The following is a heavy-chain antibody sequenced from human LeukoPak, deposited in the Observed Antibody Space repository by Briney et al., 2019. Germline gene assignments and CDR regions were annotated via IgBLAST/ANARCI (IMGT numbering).Heavy chain of an antibody. CDR2: ISWDGGST. J-gene: IGHJ4*02. V-gene: IGHV3-43D*03. CDR1: GFTFNDYA. Sequence: PGGSLRLSCAASGFTFNDYAMHWVRQAPGKGLEWVSLISWDGGSTYYADSVKGRFTISRDNSKNSLYLQMSSLRDEDTAVYFCARHSGSGSYYTDNFDFWGQGTLVTVSS. D-gene: IGHD3-10*01. CDR3: ARHSGSGSYYTDNFDF.